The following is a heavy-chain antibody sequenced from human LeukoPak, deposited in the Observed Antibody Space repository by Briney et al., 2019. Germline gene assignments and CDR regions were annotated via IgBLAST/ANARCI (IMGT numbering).Heavy chain of an antibody. Sequence: GASVKVSCKASGYTFTSYGISWVRQAPGQGLEWMGGFDPEDGETIYAQKFQGRVTMTEDTSTDTAYMELSSLRSEDTAVYYCATSSMAPHPRYPSGVDYWGQGTLVTVSS. J-gene: IGHJ4*02. V-gene: IGHV1-24*01. CDR2: FDPEDGET. D-gene: IGHD3-10*01. CDR1: GYTFTSYG. CDR3: ATSSMAPHPRYPSGVDY.